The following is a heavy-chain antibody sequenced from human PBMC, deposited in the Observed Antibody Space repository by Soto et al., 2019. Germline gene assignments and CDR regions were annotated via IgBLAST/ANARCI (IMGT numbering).Heavy chain of an antibody. CDR3: ARLREPPFVGSGSYTPHPYYYYYYGMDV. CDR1: GGSVSGNVY. CDR2: SYYRGST. V-gene: IGHV4-61*01. D-gene: IGHD3-10*01. J-gene: IGHJ6*02. Sequence: PSETLSLTCTVSGGSVSGNVYWSWIRQPPGKGLEWIGCSYYRGSTNYNPSLKSRVTISVDTSKNQFSLKLSSVTAADTAVYYCARLREPPFVGSGSYTPHPYYYYYYGMDVWGQGTTVTVSS.